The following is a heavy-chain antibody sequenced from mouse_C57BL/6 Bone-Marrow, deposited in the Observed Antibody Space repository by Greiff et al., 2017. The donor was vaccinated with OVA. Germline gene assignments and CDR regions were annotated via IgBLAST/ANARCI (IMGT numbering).Heavy chain of an antibody. CDR2: INPNNGGT. V-gene: IGHV1-26*01. Sequence: VQLQQSGPELVKPGASVKISCKASGYTFTDYYMNWVKQSHGKSLEWIGDINPNNGGTSYNQKFKGKATLTVDKSSSTAYMELRSLTSEDSAVYYCARMKGFYCGNYRDYFDYWGQGTTLTVSS. D-gene: IGHD2-1*01. J-gene: IGHJ2*01. CDR1: GYTFTDYY. CDR3: ARMKGFYCGNYRDYFDY.